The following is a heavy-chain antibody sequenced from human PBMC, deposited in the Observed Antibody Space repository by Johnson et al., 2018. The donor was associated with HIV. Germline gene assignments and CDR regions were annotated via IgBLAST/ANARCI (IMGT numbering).Heavy chain of an antibody. J-gene: IGHJ3*02. CDR2: ISYDGGNK. V-gene: IGHV3-30*03. D-gene: IGHD6-6*01. Sequence: QVQLVESGGGVVQPGRSLRLSCAASGFTFSSYGIHWVRQAPGKGLEWVAVISYDGGNKYYADSVKGRFTISRDNAKNTLYLQMNSLRAEDTAVYYCARVGQKLVPVPRGAFDIWGQGTMVTVSS. CDR3: ARVGQKLVPVPRGAFDI. CDR1: GFTFSSYG.